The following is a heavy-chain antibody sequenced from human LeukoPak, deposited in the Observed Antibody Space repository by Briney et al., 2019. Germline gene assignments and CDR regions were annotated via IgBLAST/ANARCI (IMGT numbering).Heavy chain of an antibody. CDR1: GGSLRNYY. D-gene: IGHD6-6*01. CDR3: ARHAAIAARLYYYYGMDV. Sequence: SETLSLTCTLSGGSLRNYYWTWIRQPPGKGLEWIGYIYYTGSTNYNPSLKSRVTISVDTSKNQFSLKLSSVTAADTAVYYCARHAAIAARLYYYYGMDVWGQGTTVTVSS. CDR2: IYYTGST. J-gene: IGHJ6*02. V-gene: IGHV4-59*08.